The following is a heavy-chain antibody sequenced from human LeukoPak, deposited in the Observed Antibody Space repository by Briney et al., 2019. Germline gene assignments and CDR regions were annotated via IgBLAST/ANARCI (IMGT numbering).Heavy chain of an antibody. D-gene: IGHD1-26*01. CDR2: ISSNGGST. CDR3: ARSSGSYPLDY. J-gene: IGHJ4*02. V-gene: IGHV3-64*01. Sequence: GGSLRLSCAASGFTFSSYAMHWVRQAPGKVLEYVSAISSNGGSTYYANSVKGRFTISRDNSKNTLYLQMGSLRAEDMAVYYCARSSGSYPLDYWGQGTLVTVSS. CDR1: GFTFSSYA.